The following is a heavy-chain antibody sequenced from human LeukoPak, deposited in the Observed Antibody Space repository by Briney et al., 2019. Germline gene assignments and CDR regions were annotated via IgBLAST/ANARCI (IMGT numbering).Heavy chain of an antibody. D-gene: IGHD5-12*01. V-gene: IGHV1-2*02. CDR3: AREGSSASGQDWYAFDI. Sequence: ASVRVSCKASGFTFRDYYVQWVRQVPGQGLEWVGWMYFNSGATRYAPKFQGRVTLTGDTSINTVYMELVSLGSDDTAMYYCAREGSSASGQDWYAFDIWGQETMDTVSS. J-gene: IGHJ3*02. CDR2: MYFNSGAT. CDR1: GFTFRDYY.